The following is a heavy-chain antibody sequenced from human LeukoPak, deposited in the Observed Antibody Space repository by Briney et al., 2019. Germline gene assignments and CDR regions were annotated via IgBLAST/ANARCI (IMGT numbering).Heavy chain of an antibody. CDR2: ISSSSSTI. CDR3: ARDERRYGSGTPDY. D-gene: IGHD3-10*01. Sequence: SGGSLRLSCAASGFTFSSYSMNWVRQAPGKGLEWVSYISSSSSTIYYADSVKGRFTIPRDNAKNSLYLRMNSLRAEDTAVYYCARDERRYGSGTPDYWGQGTLVTVSS. CDR1: GFTFSSYS. V-gene: IGHV3-48*01. J-gene: IGHJ4*02.